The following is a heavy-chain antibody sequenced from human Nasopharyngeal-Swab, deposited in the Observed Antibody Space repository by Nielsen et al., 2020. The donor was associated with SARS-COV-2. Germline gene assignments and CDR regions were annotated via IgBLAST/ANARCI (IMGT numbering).Heavy chain of an antibody. V-gene: IGHV7-4-1*02. J-gene: IGHJ6*02. CDR3: ARARGQPHNYYYYGMDV. CDR1: GYTFTSYA. Sequence: ASVKVSCKASGYTFTSYAMNWVRQAPGQGLEWMGWINTNTGNPTYAQGFTGRFVFSLDTSVSTAYLQISSLKAEGTAVYYCARARGQPHNYYYYGMDVWGQGTTVTVSS. CDR2: INTNTGNP.